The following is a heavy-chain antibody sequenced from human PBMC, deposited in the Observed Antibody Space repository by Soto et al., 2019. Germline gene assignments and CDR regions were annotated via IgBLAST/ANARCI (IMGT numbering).Heavy chain of an antibody. D-gene: IGHD3-22*01. Sequence: SETLSLTCTVSGGSISSGGYYWSWIRQHPGKGLEWIGYIYYSGSTYYNPSLKSRVTISVDTSKNQFSLKLSSVTAADTAVYYCARVPDYYDSSGYYYSPHWFDPWGQGTLVTVSS. CDR1: GGSISSGGYY. CDR2: IYYSGST. J-gene: IGHJ5*02. V-gene: IGHV4-31*03. CDR3: ARVPDYYDSSGYYYSPHWFDP.